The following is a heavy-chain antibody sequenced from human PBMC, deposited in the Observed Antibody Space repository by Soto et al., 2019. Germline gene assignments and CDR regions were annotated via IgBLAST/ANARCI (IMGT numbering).Heavy chain of an antibody. J-gene: IGHJ3*01. Sequence: ASVKVSCKASVFTSSGISWVRQAPGQRLEWMGWISTHNGNTIYAQKFQGRVIMTMDTSTTTVYMELRSLRPDDTAVYLCAREGILGLFDAYDLWGQGTMVTI. CDR2: ISTHNGNT. D-gene: IGHD3-3*01. CDR3: AREGILGLFDAYDL. V-gene: IGHV1-18*04. CDR1: VFTSSG.